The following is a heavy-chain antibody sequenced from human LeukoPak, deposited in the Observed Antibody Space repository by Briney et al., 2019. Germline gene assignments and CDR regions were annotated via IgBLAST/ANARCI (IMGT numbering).Heavy chain of an antibody. CDR2: IRYDGSNK. CDR3: AKAREPYSTSFRFDY. D-gene: IGHD6-6*01. V-gene: IGHV3-30*02. CDR1: GFTFSSYG. Sequence: PGGSLRLSCAASGFTFSSYGMHWVRQAPGKGLEWLAFIRYDGSNKYYADSVKGRFTISRDNSKNTLYLQMNSLRAEDTAVYYCAKAREPYSTSFRFDYWGQGTLVTVSS. J-gene: IGHJ4*02.